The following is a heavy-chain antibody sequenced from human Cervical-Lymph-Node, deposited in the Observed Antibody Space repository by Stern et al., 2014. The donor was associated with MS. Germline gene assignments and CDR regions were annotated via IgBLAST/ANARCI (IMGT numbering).Heavy chain of an antibody. D-gene: IGHD2-2*01. CDR3: ARDQGFQLMNS. CDR1: GDSISNDNW. Sequence: QVQLQESGPGLVRPSGTLSLTCAVSGDSISNDNWWSWVRQPPGKGLEWSGEVYHSGSANYDPSLKSRVAISVDKSKNQFSLRLTSMTAADTAVYYCARDQGFQLMNSWGQGTLVIVSS. J-gene: IGHJ4*02. V-gene: IGHV4-4*02. CDR2: VYHSGSA.